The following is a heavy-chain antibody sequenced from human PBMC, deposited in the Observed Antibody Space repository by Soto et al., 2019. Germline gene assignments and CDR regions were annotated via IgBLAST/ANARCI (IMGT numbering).Heavy chain of an antibody. V-gene: IGHV4-34*01. Sequence: PSETLSLTCAVYGGSFSGYYWSWIRQPPGKGLEWIGEINHSGSTNYNPSLKSRVTISVDTSKNQFSLQWSSLKASDTAMYYCARGLIAAAYYGMDVWGQGTTVTVSS. D-gene: IGHD6-13*01. CDR3: ARGLIAAAYYGMDV. CDR2: INHSGST. CDR1: GGSFSGYY. J-gene: IGHJ6*02.